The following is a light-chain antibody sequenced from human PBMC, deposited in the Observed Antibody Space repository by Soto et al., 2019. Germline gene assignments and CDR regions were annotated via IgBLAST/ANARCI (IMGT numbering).Light chain of an antibody. Sequence: TQSPATLSLSPGERATLSCRASQSVSRYLAWYQQKPGKAPKLLIYDASNLETGVPSRFSGSGSGTDFTFTISSLQPEDIATYYCQQYDNLLVTFGPGTKVDIK. CDR2: DAS. CDR3: QQYDNLLVT. J-gene: IGKJ3*01. V-gene: IGKV1-33*01. CDR1: QSVSRY.